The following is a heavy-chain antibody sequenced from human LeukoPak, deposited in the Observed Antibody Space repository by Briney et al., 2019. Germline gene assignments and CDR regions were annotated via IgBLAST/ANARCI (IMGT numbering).Heavy chain of an antibody. CDR2: IYYTGST. J-gene: IGHJ2*01. D-gene: IGHD3-3*01. Sequence: SETLSLTCTVSGGSISSGDYYWSWIRQPPGKGLEWIGYIYYTGSTYCNPSLKSRVAISVDTSKNQFSLKLTSVTAADTAVYYCARAPAERITIFGVVIIDWCFDLWGRGTLVTVSS. CDR1: GGSISSGDYY. CDR3: ARAPAERITIFGVVIIDWCFDL. V-gene: IGHV4-30-4*01.